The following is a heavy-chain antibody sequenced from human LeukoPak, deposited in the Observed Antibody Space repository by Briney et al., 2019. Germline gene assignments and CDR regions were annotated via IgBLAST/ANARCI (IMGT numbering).Heavy chain of an antibody. Sequence: ASVKVSCRASGYTFTDYYMHWVRQAPGQGLEWMGWINPNSGGTNYAQKFQGRVTMTRDTSISTAYMELSRLRSDDTAVYYCARWVVVVPAATNLFVYWGQGTLVTVSS. J-gene: IGHJ4*02. V-gene: IGHV1-2*02. CDR3: ARWVVVVPAATNLFVY. D-gene: IGHD2-2*01. CDR1: GYTFTDYY. CDR2: INPNSGGT.